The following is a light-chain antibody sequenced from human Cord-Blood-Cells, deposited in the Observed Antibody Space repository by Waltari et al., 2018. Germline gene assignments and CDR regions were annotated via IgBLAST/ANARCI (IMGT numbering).Light chain of an antibody. CDR1: QGISSY. Sequence: IQLTQSPSSLSASVGDRVTITCRASQGISSYLAWYQQKPGKAPKLLIYAASTLQSGVPSRFSASAAGTEFTLAISSLQPEDFATYDCQQLNSLCTFSPGTKVDMK. CDR3: QQLNSLCT. CDR2: AAS. V-gene: IGKV1-9*01. J-gene: IGKJ3*01.